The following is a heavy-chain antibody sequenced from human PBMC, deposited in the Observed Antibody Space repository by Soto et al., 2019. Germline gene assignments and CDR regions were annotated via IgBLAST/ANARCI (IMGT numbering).Heavy chain of an antibody. D-gene: IGHD2-15*01. CDR2: IYYTKTT. CDR3: ARSFGGLVETGSFDY. J-gene: IGHJ4*02. Sequence: SETLSLTCTVSGGPISSSSYNWGWIRQPPGKGLEWIGSIYYTKTTYYNPSLKSRVTVSVDTSKNQFSLKLSSVTAADTAVYYWARSFGGLVETGSFDYWGQGTLVTVSS. V-gene: IGHV4-39*01. CDR1: GGPISSSSYN.